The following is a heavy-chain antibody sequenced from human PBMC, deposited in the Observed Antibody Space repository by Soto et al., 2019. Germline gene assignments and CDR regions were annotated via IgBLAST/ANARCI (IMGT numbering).Heavy chain of an antibody. CDR2: ISAYNGNT. CDR3: ATDWRGSWFGELSTSRLNMDV. J-gene: IGHJ6*02. D-gene: IGHD3-10*01. V-gene: IGHV1-18*01. Sequence: ASVKVSCKASGYTFTSYGISWVRQAPGQGLEWMGWISAYNGNTNYAQKLQGRVTMTTDTSTSTAYMELRSLRSDDTAVYYCATDWRGSWFGELSTSRLNMDVWGQGTTVTVSS. CDR1: GYTFTSYG.